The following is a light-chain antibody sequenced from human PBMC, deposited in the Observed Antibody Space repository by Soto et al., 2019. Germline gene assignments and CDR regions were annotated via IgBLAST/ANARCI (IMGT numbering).Light chain of an antibody. J-gene: IGKJ5*01. V-gene: IGKV1-33*01. Sequence: DVHSTQSPSTLSGSVGDRVSITCRASQTISSWLAWYQQKPGKAPKLLIYDASNLDIGVPSRFSGSGSGTHFTFTISSLQPEDFATYYCQQYDYLPITFGQGTRLEIK. CDR2: DAS. CDR3: QQYDYLPIT. CDR1: QTISSW.